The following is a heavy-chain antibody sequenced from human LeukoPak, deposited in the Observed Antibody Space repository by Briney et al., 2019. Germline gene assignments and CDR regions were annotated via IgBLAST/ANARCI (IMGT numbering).Heavy chain of an antibody. V-gene: IGHV3-23*01. D-gene: IGHD3-16*02. Sequence: PGGSLRLSCAASGFTFSSYAMSWVRQAPGKGLEWVSAISGSGGSTYYADSVKGRFTISRDNSKNTLYLQMNSLRAEDTAVYYCAKAPHRTFGGVIVPRPYYFDYWGQGTLVTVSS. CDR2: ISGSGGST. CDR3: AKAPHRTFGGVIVPRPYYFDY. J-gene: IGHJ4*02. CDR1: GFTFSSYA.